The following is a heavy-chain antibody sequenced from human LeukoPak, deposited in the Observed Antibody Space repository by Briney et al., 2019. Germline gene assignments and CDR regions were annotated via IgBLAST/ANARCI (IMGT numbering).Heavy chain of an antibody. CDR2: MSYSGAT. CDR1: GGSISSSSYH. V-gene: IGHV4-39*07. D-gene: IGHD3-10*01. Sequence: AETLSLTCTVSGGSISSSSYHWGWIRQSPGEGLQWITSMSYSGATYYNPSLQSRVTISVDTSKNQFSLKLSSVTAADTAVYYCARDPYGSGSLYKNYYYYYGMDVWGQGTTVTVSS. CDR3: ARDPYGSGSLYKNYYYYYGMDV. J-gene: IGHJ6*02.